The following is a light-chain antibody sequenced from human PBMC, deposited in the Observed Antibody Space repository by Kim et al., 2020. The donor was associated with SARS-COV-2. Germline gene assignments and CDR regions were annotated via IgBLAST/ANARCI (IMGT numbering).Light chain of an antibody. V-gene: IGLV2-8*01. Sequence: QSALTQPPSASGSPGQSVTISCTGTSSDVGGYNYVSWYQQHPGKAPKLMIYEVSKRPSGVPDRFSGSKSGNTASLTVSGLQAEDEADYYSSSYAGSNFWVFGGGTQLTVL. J-gene: IGLJ2*01. CDR2: EVS. CDR1: SSDVGGYNY. CDR3: SSYAGSNFWV.